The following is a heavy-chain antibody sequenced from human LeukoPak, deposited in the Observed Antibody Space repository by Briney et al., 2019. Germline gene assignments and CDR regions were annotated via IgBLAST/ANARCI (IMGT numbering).Heavy chain of an antibody. CDR2: ISGSGGST. J-gene: IGHJ4*02. CDR1: GFTFSNFG. Sequence: GGTLRLSCAASGFTFSNFGMSWVRQAPGKGLEWVSAISGSGGSTYYADSVKGRFTISRDNSKNTLYLQMNSLRAEDTAVYYCAKDKLVATTRVGRYYFDYWGQGTLVTVSS. CDR3: AKDKLVATTRVGRYYFDY. D-gene: IGHD5-12*01. V-gene: IGHV3-23*01.